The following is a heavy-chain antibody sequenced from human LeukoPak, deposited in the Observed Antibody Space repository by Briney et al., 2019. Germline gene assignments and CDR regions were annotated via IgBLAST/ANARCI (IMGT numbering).Heavy chain of an antibody. CDR1: GFTFSSYA. D-gene: IGHD3-3*01. Sequence: GGSLRLSCAASGFTFSSYAMSWVRQAPGKGLEWVSAISGSGGSTYYADSVKGQFTISRDNSKNTLYLQMNSLRAEDTAVYYCAKGRNYDFWSGSDAFDIWGQGTMVTVSS. J-gene: IGHJ3*02. CDR2: ISGSGGST. CDR3: AKGRNYDFWSGSDAFDI. V-gene: IGHV3-23*01.